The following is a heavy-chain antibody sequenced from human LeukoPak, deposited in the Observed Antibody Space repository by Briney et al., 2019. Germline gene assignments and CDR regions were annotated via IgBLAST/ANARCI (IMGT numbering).Heavy chain of an antibody. CDR2: IYYSGST. Sequence: SENLSLTCTVSGGSISSYYWSWIRQPPGKGLEWIGYIYYSGSTNYNPSLKSRVTISVDTSKNQFSLKLSSVTAADTAVYYCAREGKLTGYFGGLGFNYWGQGILVTVSS. V-gene: IGHV4-59*01. CDR1: GGSISSYY. D-gene: IGHD6-19*01. J-gene: IGHJ4*02. CDR3: AREGKLTGYFGGLGFNY.